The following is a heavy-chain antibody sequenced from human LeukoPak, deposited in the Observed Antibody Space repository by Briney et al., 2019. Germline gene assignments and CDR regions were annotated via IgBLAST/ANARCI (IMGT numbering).Heavy chain of an antibody. CDR3: AIDSSDDDYVPHDAFDI. CDR2: FDPEDGET. CDR1: GYTLTELS. D-gene: IGHD4-17*01. Sequence: ASVKVSCKVSGYTLTELSMHWARQAPGKGLEWMGSFDPEDGETIYTQNFQGRVTMTEDTSTDTAYMELSSLKSEDTAVYYCAIDSSDDDYVPHDAFDIWGQGTMVTVSS. V-gene: IGHV1-24*01. J-gene: IGHJ3*02.